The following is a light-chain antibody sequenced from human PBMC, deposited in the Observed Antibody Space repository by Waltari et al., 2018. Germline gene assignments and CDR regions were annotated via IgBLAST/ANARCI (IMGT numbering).Light chain of an antibody. CDR1: TGPVTSAHY. J-gene: IGLJ1*01. Sequence: QAVVTQEPSLTVSPGGTVTLTCGSSTGPVTSAHYPYWFQRKSGQAPRTLIYHTSNKHSWTPARFSGSLLGGKAALTLSGAQSEDEAGYYCLLSYSGARVFGAGTKVTVL. V-gene: IGLV7-46*01. CDR3: LLSYSGARV. CDR2: HTS.